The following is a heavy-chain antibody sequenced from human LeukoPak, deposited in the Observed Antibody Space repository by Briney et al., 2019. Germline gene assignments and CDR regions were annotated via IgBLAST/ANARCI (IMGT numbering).Heavy chain of an antibody. V-gene: IGHV3-74*01. CDR1: GFTFSSYW. D-gene: IGHD5-18*01. CDR2: INSDGSST. Sequence: GGSLRLSCAASGFTFSSYWMHWVRQAPGKGLVWVSRINSDGSSTSYADSVKGRFTISRDNAKNTLYLQMNSLRAEDTAVYYCAKRNPGYSYALGGWFDPWGQGTLVTVSS. CDR3: AKRNPGYSYALGGWFDP. J-gene: IGHJ5*02.